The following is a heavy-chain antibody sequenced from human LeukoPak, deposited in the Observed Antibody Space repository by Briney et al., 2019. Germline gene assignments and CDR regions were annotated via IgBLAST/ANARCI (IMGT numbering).Heavy chain of an antibody. V-gene: IGHV3-49*03. CDR3: TRDHDYGDFRAYYYYYGMDV. Sequence: SLRLSCTASGFTFGDYAMSWFRQAPGKGLEWVGFIRSKAYGGTTEYAASVKGRFTISRDDSKSVAYLQMNSLKTEDTAVYYCTRDHDYGDFRAYYYYYGMDVWGQGTTVTVSS. J-gene: IGHJ6*02. CDR2: IRSKAYGGTT. CDR1: GFTFGDYA. D-gene: IGHD4-17*01.